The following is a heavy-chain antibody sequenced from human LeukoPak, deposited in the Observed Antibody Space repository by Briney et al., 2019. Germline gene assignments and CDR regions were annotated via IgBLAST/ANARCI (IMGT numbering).Heavy chain of an antibody. Sequence: PGGSLRLSCAASGFTFSSYSMHWVRQAPGKGLEYVSAISSSGGNTYYAISVKGRFTISRDNSKNTLYLQMGSLRAEDMAVYYCARVKVPGGFDIWGQGTMVTVSS. CDR3: ARVKVPGGFDI. V-gene: IGHV3-64*01. D-gene: IGHD4-23*01. CDR1: GFTFSSYS. J-gene: IGHJ3*02. CDR2: ISSSGGNT.